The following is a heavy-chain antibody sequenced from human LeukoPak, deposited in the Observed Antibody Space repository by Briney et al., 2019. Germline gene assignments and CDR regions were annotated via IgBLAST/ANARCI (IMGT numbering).Heavy chain of an antibody. CDR1: GGSISSSSYY. D-gene: IGHD2-15*01. CDR3: AREVRDCSGGSCHLSDYYYYMDV. CDR2: IYYSGST. J-gene: IGHJ6*03. Sequence: PSETLSLTCTVSGGSISSSSYYWGWIRQPPGKGLEWIGSIYYSGSTYYNPSLKSRVTISVDTSKNQFSLKLSSVTAADTAVYYCAREVRDCSGGSCHLSDYYYYMDVWGKGTTVTISS. V-gene: IGHV4-39*02.